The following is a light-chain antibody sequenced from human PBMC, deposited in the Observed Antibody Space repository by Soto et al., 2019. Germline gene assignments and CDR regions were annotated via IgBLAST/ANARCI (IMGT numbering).Light chain of an antibody. Sequence: DIQMTQSPSTLSASVGDRVTITCRASQSISTWLASYQQKPGKAPYLLIYKASSLEGGVPSRFSGSGSGTEFNMTISSLQPDDFATYYCQQYDAYPHTFGGGTTVEIK. CDR2: KAS. J-gene: IGKJ4*01. CDR3: QQYDAYPHT. CDR1: QSISTW. V-gene: IGKV1-5*03.